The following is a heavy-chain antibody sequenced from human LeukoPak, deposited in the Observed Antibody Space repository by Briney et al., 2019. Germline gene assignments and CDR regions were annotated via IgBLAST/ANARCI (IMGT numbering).Heavy chain of an antibody. CDR1: GFTFSDYY. CDR2: ISSSGSTI. D-gene: IGHD5-18*01. Sequence: NPGGSLRLSCAASGFTFSDYYMSWIRQAPGKGLEWVSYISSSGSTIYYADSVTGRFTISRDNAKNSLYLQMNSLRAEDTAVYYCASLDTVMILDYWGQGTLVTVS. J-gene: IGHJ4*02. CDR3: ASLDTVMILDY. V-gene: IGHV3-11*01.